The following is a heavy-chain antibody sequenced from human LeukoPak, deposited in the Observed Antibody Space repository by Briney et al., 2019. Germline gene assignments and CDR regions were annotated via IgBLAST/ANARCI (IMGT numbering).Heavy chain of an antibody. CDR1: GFTFSTYG. J-gene: IGHJ4*02. Sequence: GRSLRLSCAASGFTFSTYGMHWVRQAPGKGLEWVAVIWNDGSNKYYADSVKGRFTISRDNSKNTVYLQMNSLRAEDTAVYSCARASGPFDYWGQGTLVTVSS. CDR2: IWNDGSNK. D-gene: IGHD3-10*01. CDR3: ARASGPFDY. V-gene: IGHV3-33*01.